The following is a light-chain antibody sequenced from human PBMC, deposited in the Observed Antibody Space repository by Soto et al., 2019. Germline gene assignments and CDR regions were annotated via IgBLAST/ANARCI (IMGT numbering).Light chain of an antibody. CDR1: SSNIGAGYD. V-gene: IGLV1-40*01. Sequence: SVLTQPPSVSGAPGQRVTISCTGSSSNIGAGYDVHWYQQLPGTAPKLLIYGNSNRPSGVPDRFSDSKSGSSASLAVTGFQAEDEVEYCCQSYDSSLSGHWVFGGGTNVTVL. J-gene: IGLJ3*02. CDR2: GNS. CDR3: QSYDSSLSGHWV.